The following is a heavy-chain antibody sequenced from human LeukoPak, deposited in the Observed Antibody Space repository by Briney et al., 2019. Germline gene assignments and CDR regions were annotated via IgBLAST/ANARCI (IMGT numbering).Heavy chain of an antibody. J-gene: IGHJ4*02. CDR2: IWFVGSNQ. D-gene: IGHD2-21*02. V-gene: IGHV3-33*01. CDR1: GFTFSSYG. Sequence: GGSLRLPCAASGFTFSSYGMHWVRQAPGKGLDWVAVIWFVGSNQHSAHSVKGRFPISRDNSKSTLYLQMNRLSAEDTAVYYCARESGTVVVTAMTPSYFDYWGQGTLVTVSS. CDR3: ARESGTVVVTAMTPSYFDY.